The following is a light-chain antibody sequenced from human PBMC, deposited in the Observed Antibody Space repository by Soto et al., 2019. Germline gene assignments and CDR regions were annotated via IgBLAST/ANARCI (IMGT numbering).Light chain of an antibody. CDR3: QQYHKWPLT. Sequence: EIVLTQSPGTLSLSPGERATFFCRASQSVSSSYLAWYQQKPGQPPRLLIYAAYSRATGTPDRFSGSGSGTEFILTISSLQSEDFAVYYCQQYHKWPLTFGGGTKVDIK. V-gene: IGKV3-20*01. CDR1: QSVSSSY. J-gene: IGKJ4*01. CDR2: AAY.